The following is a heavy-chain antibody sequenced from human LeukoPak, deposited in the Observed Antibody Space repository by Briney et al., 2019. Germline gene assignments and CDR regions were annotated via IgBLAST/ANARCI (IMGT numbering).Heavy chain of an antibody. V-gene: IGHV4-38-2*02. CDR2: IHHSGST. J-gene: IGHJ3*02. CDR1: GYSISSAYY. CDR3: ARDRVGATYAFDI. D-gene: IGHD1-26*01. Sequence: SETLSLTCAVSGYSISSAYYWGWMRQPPGKGLEWIVSIHHSGSTYFNPSLKSRVTISVDTSKNQFSLKLTSVTAADTAVYYWARDRVGATYAFDIWGQGTMVTVSS.